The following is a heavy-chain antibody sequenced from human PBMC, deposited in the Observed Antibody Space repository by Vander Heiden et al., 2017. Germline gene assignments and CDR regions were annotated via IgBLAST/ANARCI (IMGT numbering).Heavy chain of an antibody. CDR3: AKFPSSSWYFGEDY. D-gene: IGHD6-13*01. CDR1: GFTLSSYA. V-gene: IGHV3-23*01. Sequence: EVQLLESGGGLVQPGGSLRLSCAASGFTLSSYAMSWVRQAPGKGLEWVSAISGSGGSTYYADSVKGRFTISRDNSKNTLYLQMNSLRAEDTAVYYCAKFPSSSWYFGEDYWGQGTLVTVSS. J-gene: IGHJ4*02. CDR2: ISGSGGST.